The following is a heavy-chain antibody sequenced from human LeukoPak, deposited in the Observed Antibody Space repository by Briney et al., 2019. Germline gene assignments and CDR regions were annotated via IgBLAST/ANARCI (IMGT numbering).Heavy chain of an antibody. Sequence: AASVKVSCKASGGTFSSYAISWVRQAPGQGLEWMGGIIPIFGTANYAQKFQGRVTITADESTSTAYMELSSLRSEDTAVYYCARNGATQFYYYGMDVWGQGTTVTVSS. V-gene: IGHV1-69*13. D-gene: IGHD1-26*01. J-gene: IGHJ6*02. CDR3: ARNGATQFYYYGMDV. CDR1: GGTFSSYA. CDR2: IIPIFGTA.